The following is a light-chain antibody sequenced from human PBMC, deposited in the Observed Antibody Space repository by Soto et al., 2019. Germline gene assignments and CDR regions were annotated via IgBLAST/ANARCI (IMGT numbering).Light chain of an antibody. V-gene: IGKV1-5*01. Sequence: DIQVTQSPPTLSASVGDRVTITCRASQTISTWMAWYQQKPGKAPKLLVYDASTLQSGVASRFSGSGSGTEFTLIISGLQPYDSATYYCQQYTNTNNPWMFGQGTKVEI. CDR2: DAS. CDR3: QQYTNTNNPWM. J-gene: IGKJ1*01. CDR1: QTISTW.